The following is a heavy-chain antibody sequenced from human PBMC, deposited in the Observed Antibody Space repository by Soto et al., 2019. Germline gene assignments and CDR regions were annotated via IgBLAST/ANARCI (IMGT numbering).Heavy chain of an antibody. CDR1: GGSINSGDYY. D-gene: IGHD6-6*01. Sequence: PSENLSLTCTVSGGSINSGDYYWTWIRQHPEESLEWIGYIYYTGNTYYNPSLESRVTISLDTSKNQFSLKLSSVTAADTAVYYCVRDVVSFSDGSSSNPYNWFDSWGQGALVTVSS. CDR2: IYYTGNT. V-gene: IGHV4-31*03. J-gene: IGHJ5*01. CDR3: VRDVVSFSDGSSSNPYNWFDS.